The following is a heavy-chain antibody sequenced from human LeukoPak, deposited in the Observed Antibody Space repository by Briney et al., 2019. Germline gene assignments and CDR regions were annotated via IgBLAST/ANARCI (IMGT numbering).Heavy chain of an antibody. CDR2: IWYDGSNK. J-gene: IGHJ6*02. V-gene: IGHV3-33*01. Sequence: GGSLRLSCAASGFTFSSYGMHWVRQAPGEGLEWVAVIWYDGSNKYYADSVKGRFTISRDNSMNMLYVQINSLRPEDTAVYYCARGFPYDDPTEGYYYLMDVWGQGTTVTVSS. CDR3: ARGFPYDDPTEGYYYLMDV. D-gene: IGHD4-17*01. CDR1: GFTFSSYG.